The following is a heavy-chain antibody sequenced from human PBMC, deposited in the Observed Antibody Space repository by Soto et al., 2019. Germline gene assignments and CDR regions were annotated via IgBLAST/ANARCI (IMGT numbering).Heavy chain of an antibody. CDR2: ISWNSGTI. CDR3: AKSTGGTANGMGV. D-gene: IGHD2-8*02. CDR1: GFSFDDYA. V-gene: IGHV3-9*01. Sequence: EVPVVESGGGLVQPGRSLRLSCAACGFSFDDYAMHWVRQAPGKGLEWVSGISWNSGTIGYADSVKGRFTISRDNAKNSLYLQMNSLRAEDTALYYCAKSTGGTANGMGVWGQGTTVTVSS. J-gene: IGHJ6*02.